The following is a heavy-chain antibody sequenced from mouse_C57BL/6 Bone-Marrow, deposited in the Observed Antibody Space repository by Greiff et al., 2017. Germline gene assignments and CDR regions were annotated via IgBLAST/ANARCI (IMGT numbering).Heavy chain of an antibody. CDR3: ARTGVYYYGSSYAMDY. J-gene: IGHJ4*01. V-gene: IGHV1-69*01. CDR1: GYTFTSYW. CDR2: IDPSASYT. Sequence: QVQLQQPGAELVMPGASVKLSCKASGYTFTSYWMHWVKQRPGQGLEWIGEIDPSASYTNYNQKFKGKSTLTVDKSSSTAYMQLSSLTSEDSAVYYCARTGVYYYGSSYAMDYWGQGTSVTVSS. D-gene: IGHD1-1*01.